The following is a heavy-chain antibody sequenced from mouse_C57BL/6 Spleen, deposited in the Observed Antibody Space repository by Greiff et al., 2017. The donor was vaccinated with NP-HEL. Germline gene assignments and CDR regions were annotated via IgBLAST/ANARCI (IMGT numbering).Heavy chain of an antibody. J-gene: IGHJ3*01. D-gene: IGHD1-1*01. V-gene: IGHV1-72*01. CDR1: GYTFTSYW. CDR2: IAPNSGGT. CDR3: ARVGYYEGFAY. Sequence: QVQLQQSGAELVKPGASVKLSCKASGYTFTSYWMHWVKQRPGRGLEWIGRIAPNSGGTKYNEKFKSKATLTVDKPSSTAYMQLSSLTSEDSAVYYCARVGYYEGFAYWGQGTLVTVSA.